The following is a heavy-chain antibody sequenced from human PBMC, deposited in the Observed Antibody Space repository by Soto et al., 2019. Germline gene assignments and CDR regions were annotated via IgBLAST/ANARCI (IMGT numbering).Heavy chain of an antibody. CDR3: AAGEASSRNLAPYYLDF. J-gene: IGHJ4*02. D-gene: IGHD6-13*01. CDR2: IHYSGTT. Sequence: SETLSLTCTVSGGSMRNYFWTWIRQPPGKGLEWIGYIHYSGTTSFFPSYNPSLRSRVTISEDTSKNQFSLKLLSVTTADTAVYFCAAGEASSRNLAPYYLDFWGQGTLVTVSS. CDR1: GGSMRNYF. V-gene: IGHV4-59*01.